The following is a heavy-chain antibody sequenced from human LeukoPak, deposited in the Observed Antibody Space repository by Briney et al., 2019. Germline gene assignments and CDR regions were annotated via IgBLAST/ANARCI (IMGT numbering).Heavy chain of an antibody. V-gene: IGHV3-53*01. CDR1: GFTVSSNY. CDR3: ARDRGKRVETSMVGFP. CDR2: IYSGGST. D-gene: IGHD5-18*01. J-gene: IGHJ5*02. Sequence: GGSLRLSCAASGFTVSSNYMSWVRQAPGKGLEWVSVIYSGGSTYYADSVKGRFTISRDNSKNTLYLQMNSLRAEDTAVYYCARDRGKRVETSMVGFPWGQGTLVTVSS.